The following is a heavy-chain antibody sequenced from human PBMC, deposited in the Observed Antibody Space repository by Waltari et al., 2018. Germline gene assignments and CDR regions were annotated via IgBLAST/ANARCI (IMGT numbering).Heavy chain of an antibody. CDR2: IKQDGREN. Sequence: EVQMVESGGGLVQPGGSLRLSCAASGFTFSSYWMTWVRQAPGKGREGVANIKQDGRENYYVDSVKGRFTISRDDAKNSLYLQMNSLRNEDTAVYFCARVFVYGANSGKRPMDVWGKGTTVTVSS. V-gene: IGHV3-7*01. CDR1: GFTFSSYW. D-gene: IGHD4-17*01. CDR3: ARVFVYGANSGKRPMDV. J-gene: IGHJ6*03.